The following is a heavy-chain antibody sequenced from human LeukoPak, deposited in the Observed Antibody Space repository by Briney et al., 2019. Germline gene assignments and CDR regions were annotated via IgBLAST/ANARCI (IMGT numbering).Heavy chain of an antibody. J-gene: IGHJ4*02. CDR2: ISAYNGNT. D-gene: IGHD1-26*01. CDR3: ARSEWELTLDY. Sequence: ASVKVSCKASGYTFTSYGISWVRQAPGQGPEWMGWISAYNGNTNYAQKLQGRVTMTTDTSTSTAYMELRSLRYEDTAVYYCARSEWELTLDYWGQGTLLTVSS. CDR1: GYTFTSYG. V-gene: IGHV1-18*01.